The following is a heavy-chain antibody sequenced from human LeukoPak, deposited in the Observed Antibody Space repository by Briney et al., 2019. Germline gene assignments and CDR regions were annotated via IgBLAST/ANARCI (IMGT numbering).Heavy chain of an antibody. V-gene: IGHV3-66*02. Sequence: GGSLRLXCAASGFTVSSNYMSWVRQAPGKGLEWVSVIYSGGSTYYADSVKGRFTISRDNSKNTLYLQMNSLRAEDTAVYYCARGGYNWNDESAFDIWGQGTMVTVSS. CDR2: IYSGGST. CDR3: ARGGYNWNDESAFDI. CDR1: GFTVSSNY. J-gene: IGHJ3*02. D-gene: IGHD1-1*01.